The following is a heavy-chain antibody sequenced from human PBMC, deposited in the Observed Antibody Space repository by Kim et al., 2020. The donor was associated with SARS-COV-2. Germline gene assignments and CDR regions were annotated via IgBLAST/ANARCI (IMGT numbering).Heavy chain of an antibody. CDR2: INHSGST. CDR3: ARGRAGVVPGPILGIGPHYDYYVMDV. Sequence: SETLSLTCAVYGGSFSGYHWSWIRQPPGKGLDWIGEINHSGSTNYNPSLKSRVTISVDTSKNQFSLKLRSVTAADTAVYYCARGRAGVVPGPILGIGPHYDYYVMDVWAKGPRSPSP. J-gene: IGHJ6*02. V-gene: IGHV4-34*01. D-gene: IGHD2-2*02. CDR1: GGSFSGYH.